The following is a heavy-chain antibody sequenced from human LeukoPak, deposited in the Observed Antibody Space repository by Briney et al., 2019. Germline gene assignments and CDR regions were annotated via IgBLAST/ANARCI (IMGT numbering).Heavy chain of an antibody. V-gene: IGHV4-39*07. CDR2: VSYSGST. D-gene: IGHD5-18*01. J-gene: IGHJ4*02. CDR1: GGSISSSSYY. Sequence: SETLSLTCTVSGGSISSSSYYWGWIRQSPGKGLEWIGSVSYSGSTYYNPSLKSRVTISVDTSKNQFSLKLSSVTAADTAVYYCARVGYSYGFPDYWGQGTLVTVSS. CDR3: ARVGYSYGFPDY.